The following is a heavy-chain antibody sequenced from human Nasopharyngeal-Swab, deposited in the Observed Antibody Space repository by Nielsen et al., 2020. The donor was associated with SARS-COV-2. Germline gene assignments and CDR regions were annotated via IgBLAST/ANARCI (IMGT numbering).Heavy chain of an antibody. CDR1: GYTLTELS. Sequence: ASVNVSCKVSGYTLTELSMHWVRQAPRKGLEWMGGFDPEDGETIYAQKFQGRVTMTEDTSTDTAYMELSSLRSEDTAVYYCATDRIAAAGDLDYWGQGTLVTVSS. CDR3: ATDRIAAAGDLDY. CDR2: FDPEDGET. J-gene: IGHJ4*02. V-gene: IGHV1-24*01. D-gene: IGHD6-13*01.